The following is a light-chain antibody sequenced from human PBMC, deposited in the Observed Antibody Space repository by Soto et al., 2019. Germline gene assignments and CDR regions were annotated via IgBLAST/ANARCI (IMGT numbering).Light chain of an antibody. J-gene: IGKJ1*01. V-gene: IGKV3-15*01. CDR3: QQYNNWPPWT. Sequence: EIVMTQSPATLSASPGERATLSCRASQSISSNLAWFQQKPGQAPRLLIHDTSIRATGVPARFSGSGSGTEFTLTISSLQSEDFAVYYCQQYNNWPPWTFGQGTKVDIK. CDR2: DTS. CDR1: QSISSN.